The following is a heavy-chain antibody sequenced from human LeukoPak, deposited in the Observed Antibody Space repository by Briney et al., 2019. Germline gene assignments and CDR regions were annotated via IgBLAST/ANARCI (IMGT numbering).Heavy chain of an antibody. J-gene: IGHJ4*02. CDR2: ISSSTNTV. V-gene: IGHV3-48*01. CDR3: ASGSRRDTMIVLGY. D-gene: IGHD3-22*01. CDR1: GFTFSTYN. Sequence: GGSLRLSCAASGFTFSTYNMNWVRQAPGKGLEWVSYISSSTNTVYYADSVKGRFTISRDNAKNSLYLQMNSLRAEDTAVYYCASGSRRDTMIVLGYWGQGTLVTVSS.